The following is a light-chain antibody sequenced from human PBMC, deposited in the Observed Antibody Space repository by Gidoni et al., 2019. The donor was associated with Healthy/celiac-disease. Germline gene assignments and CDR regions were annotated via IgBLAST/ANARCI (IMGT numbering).Light chain of an antibody. Sequence: EMLLTRSPATLSLSPGERATLPTRASQSVSSYLAWYQQKPGQAPRLLIYDASNRATGIPARFSGSGSGTDFTLTISSLEPEDFAVYYCQQRSNWPSLTFGGGTKVEIK. J-gene: IGKJ4*01. CDR3: QQRSNWPSLT. CDR1: QSVSSY. CDR2: DAS. V-gene: IGKV3-11*01.